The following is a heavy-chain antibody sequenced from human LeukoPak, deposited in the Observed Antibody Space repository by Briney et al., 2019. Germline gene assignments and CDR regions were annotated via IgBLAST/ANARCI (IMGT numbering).Heavy chain of an antibody. CDR3: AKAKGVDFWSGYFEY. D-gene: IGHD3-3*01. CDR2: ISGSGDST. V-gene: IGHV3-23*01. Sequence: PGGSLRLSCAASGFTFSGYEMNWVRQAPGKGLEWVSTISGSGDSTYYADSVKGRFTIARDNSKKTLYLQMNSLRAEDTAVYYCAKAKGVDFWSGYFEYWGQGTLVTVSS. CDR1: GFTFSGYE. J-gene: IGHJ4*02.